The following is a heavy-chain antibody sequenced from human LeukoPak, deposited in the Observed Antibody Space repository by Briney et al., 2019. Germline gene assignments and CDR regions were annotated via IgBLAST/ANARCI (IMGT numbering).Heavy chain of an antibody. D-gene: IGHD2-2*02. CDR2: IHHSGST. V-gene: IGHV4-59*12. J-gene: IGHJ4*02. Sequence: PSETLSLTCTVSGGSISSYYWSWIRQPPGKGLEWIGYIHHSGSTNYNPSLKSRVTISVDRSKNQFSLKLSSVTAADTAVYYCARVRRVPAAIQGRDYFDYWGQGTLVTVSS. CDR1: GGSISSYY. CDR3: ARVRRVPAAIQGRDYFDY.